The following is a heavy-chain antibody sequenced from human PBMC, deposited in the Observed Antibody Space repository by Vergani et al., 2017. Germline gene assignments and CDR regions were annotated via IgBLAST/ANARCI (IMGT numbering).Heavy chain of an antibody. CDR1: GGSITSSSYY. Sequence: QLHLQESGPGLVKPSETLSLTCTVSGGSITSSSYYWGWIRQPPGEGLEWIGNIYHIGGAFYNPSLKCRVTVSVDTSKNQFSLEVTSVTAADTAIYFCARTESFILRYFHWSLWGQGTLVTVSS. V-gene: IGHV4-39*01. D-gene: IGHD3-9*01. J-gene: IGHJ4*02. CDR2: IYHIGGA. CDR3: ARTESFILRYFHWSL.